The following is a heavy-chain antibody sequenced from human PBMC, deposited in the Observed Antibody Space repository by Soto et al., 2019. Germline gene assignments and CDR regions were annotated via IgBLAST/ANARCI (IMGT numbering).Heavy chain of an antibody. D-gene: IGHD2-21*02. CDR3: TTGVTSRGMDV. V-gene: IGHV3-15*01. J-gene: IGHJ6*02. CDR2: IKTKTDGGTT. CDR1: GFTFNNAW. Sequence: EVQLVESGGGLVKPGGSLRLSCAASGFTFNNAWMSWVRQAPGKGLEWVGRIKTKTDGGTTDYAAPVKGRFTISRDDSKNTLYLQMNSLKTEDTAVYYCTTGVTSRGMDVWGQGTTVTVSS.